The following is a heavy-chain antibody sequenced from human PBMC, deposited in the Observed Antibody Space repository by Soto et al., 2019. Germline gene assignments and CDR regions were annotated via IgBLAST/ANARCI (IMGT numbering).Heavy chain of an antibody. CDR2: ISGSGGIT. CDR1: GFTFSSYA. CDR3: AKDGGSEGHYYDFWSGYLS. D-gene: IGHD3-3*01. V-gene: IGHV3-23*01. Sequence: GGSLRLSCAASGFTFSSYAMSCVRQAPGKGLEWCSGISGSGGITYYADSVKGRFTISRDNSKNTLYLQMNSLRAEDTAVYYCAKDGGSEGHYYDFWSGYLSWGQGTLVTVSS. J-gene: IGHJ5*02.